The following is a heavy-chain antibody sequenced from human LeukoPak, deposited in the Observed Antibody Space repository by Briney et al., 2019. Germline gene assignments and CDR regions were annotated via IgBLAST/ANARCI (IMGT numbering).Heavy chain of an antibody. V-gene: IGHV3-30-3*01. Sequence: GGSLRLSCAASGFTFSNYAMNWVRQAPGKGLEGVAVISYDGSNKYHADSVKGRFTISRDNSKNTLYLQMNSLRGEDTAVYYCARYCAGDCYQGMDVWGHGTTVTVSS. CDR1: GFTFSNYA. CDR3: ARYCAGDCYQGMDV. D-gene: IGHD2-21*02. CDR2: ISYDGSNK. J-gene: IGHJ6*02.